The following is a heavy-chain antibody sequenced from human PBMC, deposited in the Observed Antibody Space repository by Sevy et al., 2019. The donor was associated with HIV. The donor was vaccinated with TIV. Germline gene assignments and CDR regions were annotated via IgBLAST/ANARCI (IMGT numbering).Heavy chain of an antibody. V-gene: IGHV3-21*01. J-gene: IGHJ4*02. CDR2: ISSSSSYI. CDR3: AKARYYGSGLFDY. Sequence: GGSLRLSCAASGFTFSSYSINWVRQAPGKGLEWVSSISSSSSYIYYADSVKGRFTISRDNAKNSLYLQMNSLRAEDTAVYYCAKARYYGSGLFDYWGQGTLVTVSS. CDR1: GFTFSSYS. D-gene: IGHD3-10*01.